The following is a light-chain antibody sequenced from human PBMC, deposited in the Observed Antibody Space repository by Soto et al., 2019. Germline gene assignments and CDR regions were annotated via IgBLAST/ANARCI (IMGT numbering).Light chain of an antibody. CDR1: SSNIGAGSG. J-gene: IGLJ2*01. Sequence: QSVLTQPPSVSGAPGQRVTISCTGSSSNIGAGSGVNWYQHLPGTAPKLLIYGNSNRPSGVPDRFSGPKSGTSASLAITGLQAEDEADYYCQSYDSSLTVVFGGGTKLTVL. V-gene: IGLV1-40*01. CDR2: GNS. CDR3: QSYDSSLTVV.